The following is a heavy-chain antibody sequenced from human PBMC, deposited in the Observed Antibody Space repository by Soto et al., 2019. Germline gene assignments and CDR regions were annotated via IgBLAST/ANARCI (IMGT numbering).Heavy chain of an antibody. Sequence: GPTLGNPTRPRTLTCTFSGFSLSTSGMCVSWIRQPPGKALEWLALIDWDDDKYYSTSLKTRLTISKDTSKNQVVLTMTNMDPVDTATYYCARYSSSLLDYWGQGTLVPVSS. CDR1: GFSLSTSGMC. V-gene: IGHV2-70*01. CDR3: ARYSSSLLDY. D-gene: IGHD6-13*01. CDR2: IDWDDDK. J-gene: IGHJ4*02.